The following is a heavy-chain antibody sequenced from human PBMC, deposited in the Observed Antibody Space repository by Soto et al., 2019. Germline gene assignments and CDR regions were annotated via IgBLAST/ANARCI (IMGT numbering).Heavy chain of an antibody. D-gene: IGHD3-22*01. CDR1: GFTFSSYW. V-gene: IGHV3-74*01. J-gene: IGHJ4*02. CDR3: ARGDGDYYDGNGYLGRH. Sequence: EVQLVESRGGSVQPGGSLRLSCAASGFTFSSYWMHWVRQAPGKGLVWVSRIKSDGSGTYYADSVKGRLTISRDNAKNTLYLQMNSLRAEDTAVYYCARGDGDYYDGNGYLGRHWGQGTLVTVSS. CDR2: IKSDGSGT.